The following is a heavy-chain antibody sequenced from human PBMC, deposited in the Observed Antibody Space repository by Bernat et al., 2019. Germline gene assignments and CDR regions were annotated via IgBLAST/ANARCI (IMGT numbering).Heavy chain of an antibody. D-gene: IGHD5-12*01. CDR3: ARGLTGFVATFEH. CDR1: GDSISDYY. Sequence: QVQLQESGPGLVKPSETLSLTCTVSGDSISDYYWSWIRQPPGKGLEWIGYLYNSGTTKYNPSLKSRVTISIDTSKNQLSLKLNSVTPADTAVYYCARGLTGFVATFEHWGQVTLVTVSS. J-gene: IGHJ4*02. CDR2: LYNSGTT. V-gene: IGHV4-59*01.